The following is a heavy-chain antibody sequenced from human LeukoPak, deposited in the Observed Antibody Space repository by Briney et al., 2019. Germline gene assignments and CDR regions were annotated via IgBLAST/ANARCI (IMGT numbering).Heavy chain of an antibody. CDR2: ISGSVRST. CDR1: GFIFSSYG. CDR3: ARLGYGDYHFDY. J-gene: IGHJ4*02. D-gene: IGHD4-17*01. Sequence: GGSLRLSCAASGFIFSSYGMSWVRQAPGQGLEWVSAISGSVRSTYYSDSVKGRFTISKDTSKNTLYLQMNSLRAEDTAIYYCARLGYGDYHFDYWGQGTLVTVSS. V-gene: IGHV3-23*01.